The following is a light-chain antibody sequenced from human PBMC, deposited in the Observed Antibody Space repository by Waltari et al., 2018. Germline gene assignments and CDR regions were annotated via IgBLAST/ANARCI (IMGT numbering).Light chain of an antibody. CDR2: DND. CDR1: TSNIGTHY. V-gene: IGLV1-51*01. Sequence: QSVLTQPPSVSAAPGQKVTISCSGSTSNIGTHYISWYQQLPGTTPKLLISDNDNRPSGIPDRFSGSKSGASGTLDISGLQTGDEADYYCETWDSSLSAAVFGGGTRLTVL. CDR3: ETWDSSLSAAV. J-gene: IGLJ3*02.